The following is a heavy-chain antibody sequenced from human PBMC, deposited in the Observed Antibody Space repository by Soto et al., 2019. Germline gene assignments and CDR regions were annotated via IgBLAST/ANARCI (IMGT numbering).Heavy chain of an antibody. V-gene: IGHV3-64D*08. CDR3: VKDHASSSGWYVAGLDV. D-gene: IGHD6-13*01. CDR1: GFSFSYYA. Sequence: GGSLRLSCSASGFSFSYYAMHWVRQAPGKGLEYVSSISSSGGNTYSADSVKGRFTISRDNSKNTLYLQMSSLRAEDTAVYYCVKDHASSSGWYVAGLDVWGQGTTVTVSS. CDR2: ISSSGGNT. J-gene: IGHJ6*02.